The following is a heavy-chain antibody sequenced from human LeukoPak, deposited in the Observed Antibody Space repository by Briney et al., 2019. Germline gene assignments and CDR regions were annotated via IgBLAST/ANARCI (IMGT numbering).Heavy chain of an antibody. CDR1: GGSISSYY. V-gene: IGHV4-59*01. Sequence: SETLSLTCTVSGGSISSYYWSWIRQPPGKGLEWIGYIYYSGSTNYNPSLKSRVTISVDTSKNQFSLKLSSVTAADTAVYYCARDPSIDGYNYGVWNRAFDIWGQGTMVTVSS. CDR3: ARDPSIDGYNYGVWNRAFDI. D-gene: IGHD5-24*01. CDR2: IYYSGST. J-gene: IGHJ3*02.